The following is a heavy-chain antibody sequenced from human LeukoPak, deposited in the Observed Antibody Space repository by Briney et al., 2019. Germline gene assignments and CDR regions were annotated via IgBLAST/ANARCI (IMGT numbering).Heavy chain of an antibody. J-gene: IGHJ4*02. V-gene: IGHV3-33*01. CDR2: IWYDGSQK. CDR1: GFTFSIYG. CDR3: ARDRGYFDN. Sequence: GRSLRLSCAASGFTFSIYGMHWVRQAPGKGLEWVAVIWYDGSQKYYADSVKGRFTISRDNSKNTLYLQMDSLRAEDTAVYYCARDRGYFDNWGQGTLVTVSS.